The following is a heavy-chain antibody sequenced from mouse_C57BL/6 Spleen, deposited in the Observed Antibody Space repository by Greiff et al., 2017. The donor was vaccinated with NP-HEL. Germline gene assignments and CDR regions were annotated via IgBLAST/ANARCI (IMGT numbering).Heavy chain of an antibody. CDR2: ISSGSSTI. V-gene: IGHV5-17*01. J-gene: IGHJ2*01. CDR1: GFTFSDYG. CDR3: ARSNQYYFDY. D-gene: IGHD2-5*01. Sequence: EVKLVESGGGLVKPGGSLKLSCAASGFTFSDYGMHWVRQAPEKGLEWVAYISSGSSTIYYADTVKGRFTISRDNAKNTLFLQMTSLRSEDTAMYYCARSNQYYFDYWGQGTTLTVSS.